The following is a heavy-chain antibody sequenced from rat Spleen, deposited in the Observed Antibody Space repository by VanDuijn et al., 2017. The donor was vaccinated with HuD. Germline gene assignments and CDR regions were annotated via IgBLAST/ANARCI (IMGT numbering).Heavy chain of an antibody. CDR1: GFTFSDYA. CDR2: ISNGGGKT. J-gene: IGHJ3*01. V-gene: IGHV5S23*01. D-gene: IGHD1-10*01. Sequence: EVQLVESGGGLVQPGGTLKLSCAASGFTFSDYAMAWVRQAPTKGLEWVASISNGGGKTYYRDSVQGRFTISRDNAKSNLYLQMDSLRSEDTASYYCARHGIYNNYGWFAYWGQGTLVTVSS. CDR3: ARHGIYNNYGWFAY.